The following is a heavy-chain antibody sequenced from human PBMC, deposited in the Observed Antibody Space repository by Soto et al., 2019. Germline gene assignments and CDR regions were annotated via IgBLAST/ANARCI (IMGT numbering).Heavy chain of an antibody. J-gene: IGHJ4*02. CDR2: MNPNSGNT. V-gene: IGHV1-8*01. CDR1: GYTFTSYD. Sequence: QVQLVQSGAEVKKPGASVKVSCKASGYTFTSYDINWVRQATGQGLEWMGWMNPNSGNTGYAQKFQGRVTMTRNTSISTAYMELSSLRSEDTAVYYCARGTPEAFWSGYYTGRIRLFDYWGQGTLVTVSS. D-gene: IGHD3-3*01. CDR3: ARGTPEAFWSGYYTGRIRLFDY.